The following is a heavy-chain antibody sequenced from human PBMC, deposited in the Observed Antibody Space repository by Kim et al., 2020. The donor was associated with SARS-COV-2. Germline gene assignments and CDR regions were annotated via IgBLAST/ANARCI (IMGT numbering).Heavy chain of an antibody. CDR1: GFTFSSYS. D-gene: IGHD1-26*01. J-gene: IGHJ6*02. V-gene: IGHV3-21*01. CDR2: ISSSSSYI. CDR3: ARDGNSGSKLAGYYYYGMDV. Sequence: GGSLRLSCAASGFTFSSYSMNWVRQAPGKGLEWVSSISSSSSYIYYADSVKGRFTISRDNAKNSLYLQMNSLRAEDTAVYYCARDGNSGSKLAGYYYYGMDVWGQGTTVTVSS.